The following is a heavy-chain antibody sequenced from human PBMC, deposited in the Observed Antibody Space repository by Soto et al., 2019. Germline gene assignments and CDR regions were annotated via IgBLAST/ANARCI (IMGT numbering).Heavy chain of an antibody. J-gene: IGHJ5*02. CDR3: AREITKGCFDP. CDR2: IYYSGST. V-gene: IGHV4-31*03. CDR1: GGSISSGNYY. Sequence: PSETLSLTCTVSGGSISSGNYYWSWIRQHPGRGLEWIGYIYYSGSTYYNPSLKSRVTISVDTSKNQFSLKLSSVTAADTAVYYCAREITKGCFDPWGQGALVTVSS. D-gene: IGHD2-2*01.